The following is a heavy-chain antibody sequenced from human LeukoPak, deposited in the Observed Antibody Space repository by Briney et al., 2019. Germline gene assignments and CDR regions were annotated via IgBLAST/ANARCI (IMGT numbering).Heavy chain of an antibody. CDR1: ADSFSSYA. CDR2: LIPLFGTP. J-gene: IGHJ4*02. D-gene: IGHD3/OR15-3a*01. Sequence: SVKVSCKASADSFSSYAVTWVRQAPGQGLEWLGGLIPLFGTPKYAQGFEGRVTFTTDESTTTDFLEVNNLRPDDTAVYYCVRRVGTGRQRDYWGQGTLVTVSS. CDR3: VRRVGTGRQRDY. V-gene: IGHV1-69*05.